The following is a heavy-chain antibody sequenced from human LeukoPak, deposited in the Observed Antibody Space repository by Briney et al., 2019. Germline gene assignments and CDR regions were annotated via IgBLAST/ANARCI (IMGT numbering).Heavy chain of an antibody. CDR1: GLTFSDYY. CDR3: ATDGAGFDT. CDR2: INIGGTNT. V-gene: IGHV3-11*01. J-gene: IGHJ5*02. Sequence: GGSLRLSCAASGLTFSDYYMSWIRQAPGKGLEWLSYINIGGTNTHYADSVKGRFAISRDNAKKSLYLEMTNLRAEDTTVYYCATDGAGFDTWGQGVLVTVSS.